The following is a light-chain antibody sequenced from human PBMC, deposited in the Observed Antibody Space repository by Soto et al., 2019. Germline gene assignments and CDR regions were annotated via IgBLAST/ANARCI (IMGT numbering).Light chain of an antibody. J-gene: IGKJ1*01. V-gene: IGKV3-20*01. CDR1: QSVSSS. CDR2: GAS. Sequence: EIVLTQSPATLSLSPGERATLSCRASQSVSSSLAWYQQKPGQAPRLLIYGASSRATGIPDRFSGSGSGTDFRLTISRLEPEDFEGNYCQLCGSLTRTFGQGTKLEVK. CDR3: QLCGSLTRT.